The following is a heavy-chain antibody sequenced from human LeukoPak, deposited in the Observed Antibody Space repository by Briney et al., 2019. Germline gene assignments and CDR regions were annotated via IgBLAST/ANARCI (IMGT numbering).Heavy chain of an antibody. J-gene: IGHJ6*03. CDR1: GGSISGGDYY. V-gene: IGHV4-30-4*08. CDR3: AGTIFGVVIISREGYMDV. CDR2: IYYSGST. D-gene: IGHD3-3*01. Sequence: SQTLSLTCTVSGGSISGGDYYWSWIRQPPWKGLEWIGYIYYSGSTYYNPSLKSRVTISVDTSKNQFSLKLSSVTAADTAVYYCAGTIFGVVIISREGYMDVWGKGTTVTVSS.